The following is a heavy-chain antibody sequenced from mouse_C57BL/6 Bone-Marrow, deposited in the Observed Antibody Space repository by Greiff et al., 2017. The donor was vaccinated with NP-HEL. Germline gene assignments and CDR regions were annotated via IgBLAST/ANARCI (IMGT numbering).Heavy chain of an antibody. CDR1: GYTFTSYW. Sequence: QVQLQQPGAELVKPGASVKMSCKASGYTFTSYWITWVKQRPGQGLEWIGDIYPGSGSTNYNEKFKSKATLTVDTSSSTAYMQLSSLTSEDSAVYYCARSGAGYSKPLDYWGQGTTRTVSS. D-gene: IGHD2-5*01. V-gene: IGHV1-55*01. CDR2: IYPGSGST. J-gene: IGHJ2*01. CDR3: ARSGAGYSKPLDY.